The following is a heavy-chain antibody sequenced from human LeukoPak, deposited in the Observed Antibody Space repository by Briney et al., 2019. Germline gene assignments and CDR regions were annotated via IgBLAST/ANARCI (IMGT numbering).Heavy chain of an antibody. V-gene: IGHV4-39*07. Sequence: PSETLSLTCTVSGGSISSSSYYWGWIRQPPGKGLEWIGSIYYSGSTYYNPSLKSRVTISVDTSKNQFSLKLSSVTAADTAVYYCARAFLTGYRPSSDAFDIWGQGTTVTVSS. CDR3: ARAFLTGYRPSSDAFDI. D-gene: IGHD3-9*01. CDR1: GGSISSSSYY. J-gene: IGHJ3*02. CDR2: IYYSGST.